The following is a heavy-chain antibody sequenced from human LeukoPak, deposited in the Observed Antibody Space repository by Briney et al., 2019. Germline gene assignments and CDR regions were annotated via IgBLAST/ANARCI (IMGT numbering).Heavy chain of an antibody. J-gene: IGHJ4*02. CDR1: GFTFSSYA. V-gene: IGHV3-23*01. CDR2: ICGSGGTT. Sequence: QTGGSLRLSCAASGFTFSSYAMSWVRQAPGKGLEWVSGICGSGGTTYYADSVKGRFTISRDNSKNTLYLQMNSLRAEDTAVYYCAALYFGKGVYWGQGTLVTVSS. D-gene: IGHD2-2*02. CDR3: AALYFGKGVY.